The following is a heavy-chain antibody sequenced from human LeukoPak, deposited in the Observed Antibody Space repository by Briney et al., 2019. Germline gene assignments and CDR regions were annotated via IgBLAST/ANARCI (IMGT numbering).Heavy chain of an antibody. CDR2: IYYSGST. V-gene: IGHV4-39*01. J-gene: IGHJ4*02. CDR1: GGSVSSGSYY. Sequence: SETLSLTCTVSGGSVSSGSYYWSWIRQPPGKGLEWIGSIYYSGSTYYNPSLKSRVTISVDTSKNQFSLKLSSVTAADTAVYYCARYPRGAAAGNFDYWGQGTLVTVSS. D-gene: IGHD6-13*01. CDR3: ARYPRGAAAGNFDY.